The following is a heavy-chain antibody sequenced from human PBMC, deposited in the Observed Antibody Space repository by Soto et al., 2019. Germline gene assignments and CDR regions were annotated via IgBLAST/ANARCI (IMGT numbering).Heavy chain of an antibody. CDR3: ARPTRQWLGLRYYYGMDV. J-gene: IGHJ6*02. V-gene: IGHV4-34*01. Sequence: SETLSLTRAVNSASIDGYYWSWIRQPPGKGLEWIGEINHSGSTNYNPSLKSRVTISVDTSKNQFSLKLSSVTAADTAVYYCARPTRQWLGLRYYYGMDVWGQGTTVT. D-gene: IGHD6-19*01. CDR2: INHSGST. CDR1: SASIDGYY.